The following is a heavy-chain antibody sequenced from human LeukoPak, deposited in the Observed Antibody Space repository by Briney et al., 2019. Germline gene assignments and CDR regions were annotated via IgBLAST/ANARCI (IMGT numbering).Heavy chain of an antibody. CDR2: IQNDGNDK. D-gene: IGHD2-21*02. CDR3: AKSHHVTAIDY. J-gene: IGHJ4*02. Sequence: PGGSLRLSCAASGLIFSTYGMHWVRQAPGKGLEWVAFIQNDGNDKYYADSVKGRFTVSRDNSKNTLDLQMNGLRADDTAVYYCAKSHHVTAIDYWGQGTLVTVSS. CDR1: GLIFSTYG. V-gene: IGHV3-30*02.